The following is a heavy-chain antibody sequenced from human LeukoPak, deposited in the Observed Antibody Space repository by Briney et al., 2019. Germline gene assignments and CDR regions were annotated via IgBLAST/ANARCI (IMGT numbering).Heavy chain of an antibody. CDR3: ARGGYYGDYGY. CDR2: INHSGST. CDR1: GGSFSGYY. Sequence: PSETLSLTCAVYGGSFSGYYWNWIRQPPGKGLEWIGEINHSGSTNYNPSLKSRVTISVDTSKNQFSLKLSSVTAADTPVYYCARGGYYGDYGYWGQGTLVTVSS. V-gene: IGHV4-34*01. J-gene: IGHJ4*02. D-gene: IGHD4-17*01.